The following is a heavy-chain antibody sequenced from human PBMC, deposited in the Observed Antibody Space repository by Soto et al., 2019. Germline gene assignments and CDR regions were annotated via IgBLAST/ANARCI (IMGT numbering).Heavy chain of an antibody. J-gene: IGHJ4*02. V-gene: IGHV3-30-3*01. CDR1: GFTFSSYA. Sequence: GGSLRLSCAASGFTFSSYAMHWVRQAPGKGLEWVAVISYDGSNKYYADSVKGRFTISRDNSKNTLYLQMNSLRAEDTAVYYCARSPGVKSYSSGWAFDYWGQGTLVTVSS. D-gene: IGHD6-19*01. CDR3: ARSPGVKSYSSGWAFDY. CDR2: ISYDGSNK.